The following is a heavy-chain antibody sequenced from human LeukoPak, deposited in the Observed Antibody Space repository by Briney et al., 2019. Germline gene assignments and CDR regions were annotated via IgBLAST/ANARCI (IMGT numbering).Heavy chain of an antibody. V-gene: IGHV3-30*18. CDR3: AQGNARRGSSGYDILDY. Sequence: PGGPLRLSCAASGFTFSSYGMHWVRQAPGKGLEWVAVISYDGSNKYYADSVKGRFTISRDNSKNTLYLQMNSLRAEDTAVYYCAQGNARRGSSGYDILDYWGQGTLVTVSS. J-gene: IGHJ4*02. CDR2: ISYDGSNK. CDR1: GFTFSSYG. D-gene: IGHD5-12*01.